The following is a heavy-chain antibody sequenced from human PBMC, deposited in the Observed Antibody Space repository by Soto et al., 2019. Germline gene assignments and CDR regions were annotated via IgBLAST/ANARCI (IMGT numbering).Heavy chain of an antibody. CDR2: ISAYNGNT. D-gene: IGHD3-22*01. V-gene: IGHV1-18*01. Sequence: ASVKVSCKASGYTFTSYGISWVRQAPGQGLEWMGWISAYNGNTNYAQKLQGRVTMTTDTSTSTDYMELRSMRSDDTAVYYCARDYLSGPYYYHSRGELFEYWGQGTLLKVS. J-gene: IGHJ4*02. CDR3: ARDYLSGPYYYHSRGELFEY. CDR1: GYTFTSYG.